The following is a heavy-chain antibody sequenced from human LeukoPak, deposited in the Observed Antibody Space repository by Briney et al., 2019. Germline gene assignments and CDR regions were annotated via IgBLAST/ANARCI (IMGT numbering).Heavy chain of an antibody. D-gene: IGHD3-22*01. CDR2: INTDGSST. J-gene: IGHJ3*02. V-gene: IGHV3-74*01. CDR3: AKVGRNYYDSSGYDAFDI. Sequence: GGSLRLSCAASGFTFSSYWMHWVRQAPGKGLVWVSRINTDGSSTSYADSVKGRFTISRDNAKNTLYLQMNSLRAEDTALYYCAKVGRNYYDSSGYDAFDIWGQGAMVTVSS. CDR1: GFTFSSYW.